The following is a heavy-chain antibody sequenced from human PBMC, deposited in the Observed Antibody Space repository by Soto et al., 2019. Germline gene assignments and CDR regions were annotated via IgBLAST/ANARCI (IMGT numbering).Heavy chain of an antibody. CDR2: ISAYNGNT. V-gene: IGHV1-18*01. J-gene: IGHJ4*02. D-gene: IGHD2-2*01. Sequence: GASVKVSCKTSGYTFTSYGISWVRQAPGQGLEWMGWISAYNGNTNYAQKLQGRVTMTTDTSTSTAYMELRCLRSDDTAVYYCARDFEDIVVVPAAASDYWGQGTLVTVSS. CDR1: GYTFTSYG. CDR3: ARDFEDIVVVPAAASDY.